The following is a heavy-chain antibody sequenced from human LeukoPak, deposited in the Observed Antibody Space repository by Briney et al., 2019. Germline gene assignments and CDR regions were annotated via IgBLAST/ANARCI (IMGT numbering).Heavy chain of an antibody. Sequence: GASVKVSCKASGYTFTGYYMHWVRQAPGQGLEWMGWINPNSGGTNYAQKFQGRVTMTRDTSISTAYMELSRLRSDDTAVYYCARLKGSEEQGSGGWGQGTLVTVSS. V-gene: IGHV1-2*02. CDR2: INPNSGGT. J-gene: IGHJ4*02. CDR3: ARLKGSEEQGSGG. CDR1: GYTFTGYY. D-gene: IGHD3-10*01.